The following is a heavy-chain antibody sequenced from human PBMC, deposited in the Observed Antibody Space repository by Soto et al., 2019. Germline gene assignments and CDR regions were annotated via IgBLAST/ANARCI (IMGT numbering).Heavy chain of an antibody. CDR3: ERHPSSSFNYFDY. Sequence: PSETLSLTCTVSGGSISSSSYYWGWIRQPPGKGLEWIGSIYYSGSTYYNPSLKSRVTISVDTSKNQFSLKLSSVTAADTAVYYCERHPSSSFNYFDYWGQGTLVTVSS. V-gene: IGHV4-39*01. CDR1: GGSISSSSYY. CDR2: IYYSGST. J-gene: IGHJ4*02. D-gene: IGHD6-13*01.